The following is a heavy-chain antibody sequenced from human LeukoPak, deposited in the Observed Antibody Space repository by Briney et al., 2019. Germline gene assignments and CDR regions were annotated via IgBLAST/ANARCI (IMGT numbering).Heavy chain of an antibody. V-gene: IGHV4-59*08. Sequence: SETLSLTCTVSGGSISSYYWSWIRQPPGKGLEWIGYIYYSGSTNYNPSLKSRVTISVDTSKNQFSLKLSSVTAADTAVYYCARHGSGFPSNFDYWGQGTLVTVSS. D-gene: IGHD3-10*01. CDR3: ARHGSGFPSNFDY. CDR2: IYYSGST. J-gene: IGHJ4*02. CDR1: GGSISSYY.